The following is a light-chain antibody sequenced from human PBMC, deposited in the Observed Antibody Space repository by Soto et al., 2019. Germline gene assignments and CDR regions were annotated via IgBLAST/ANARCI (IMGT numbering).Light chain of an antibody. J-gene: IGLJ7*01. CDR3: AAWDDSLSGPV. V-gene: IGLV1-47*01. CDR1: SSNIGSNY. CDR2: RNN. Sequence: QSVLTQPPSASGTPGQRVTISCSGSSSNIGSNYVYWYQQLPGTAPKLLIYRNNQRPSGVPVRFSGSKSGTSASLAISGLRSEDEADYHCAAWDDSLSGPVFGGGTQLTVL.